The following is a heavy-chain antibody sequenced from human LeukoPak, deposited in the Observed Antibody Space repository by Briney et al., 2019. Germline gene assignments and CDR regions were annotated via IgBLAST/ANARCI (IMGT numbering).Heavy chain of an antibody. V-gene: IGHV3-7*01. CDR2: IKQDGSEK. Sequence: GGSLRLSCAASGFTISSYWMSWVRQAPGKGLEWVANIKQDGSEKYYVDSVKGRFTISRDNAKNSLYLQMNSLRAEDTAVYYCARAMVRDYYYYMDVWGKGTTVTVSS. CDR1: GFTISSYW. D-gene: IGHD3-10*01. CDR3: ARAMVRDYYYYMDV. J-gene: IGHJ6*03.